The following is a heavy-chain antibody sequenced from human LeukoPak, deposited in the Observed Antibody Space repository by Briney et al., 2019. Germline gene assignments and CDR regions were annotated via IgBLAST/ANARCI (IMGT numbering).Heavy chain of an antibody. Sequence: GSLRLSCAASGFTFSSAWMSWVRQAPGKGLEWLGRIKSVSDDGTTDYAAPAKGRFTISRDDSKNTLYLQMSSLKTEDTAVYYCTTSPWGYCTSSVCYTFYYGMDVWGQGTTVTVSS. CDR1: GFTFSSAW. D-gene: IGHD2-8*01. J-gene: IGHJ6*02. CDR2: IKSVSDDGTT. V-gene: IGHV3-15*01. CDR3: TTSPWGYCTSSVCYTFYYGMDV.